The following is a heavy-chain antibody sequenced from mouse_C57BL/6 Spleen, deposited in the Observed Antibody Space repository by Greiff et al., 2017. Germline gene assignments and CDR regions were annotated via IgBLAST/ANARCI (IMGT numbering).Heavy chain of an antibody. CDR2: IHPNSGST. CDR1: GYTFTSYW. CDR3: ARVGGDGSGAY. Sequence: QVQLKQSGAELVKPGASVKLSCKASGYTFTSYWMHWVKQRPGQGLEWIGMIHPNSGSTNYNEKFKSKATLTVDKSSSTAYMQLSSLTSEDSAVYYGARVGGDGSGAYWGQGTLVTVSA. J-gene: IGHJ3*01. V-gene: IGHV1-64*01. D-gene: IGHD1-1*01.